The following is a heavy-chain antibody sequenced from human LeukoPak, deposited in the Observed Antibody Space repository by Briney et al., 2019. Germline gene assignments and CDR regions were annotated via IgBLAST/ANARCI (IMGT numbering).Heavy chain of an antibody. CDR2: ISSSCSYI. Sequence: PGGFLRLSCAASGFTFSSYSMNWVRQAPGKGLEWVSSISSSCSYIYYADSVKGRFTISRDNAKNSLYLQMNSLRAEDTAVYYCAREETYSSSPLDIFDYWGQGTLVTVSS. J-gene: IGHJ4*02. D-gene: IGHD6-6*01. V-gene: IGHV3-21*01. CDR1: GFTFSSYS. CDR3: AREETYSSSPLDIFDY.